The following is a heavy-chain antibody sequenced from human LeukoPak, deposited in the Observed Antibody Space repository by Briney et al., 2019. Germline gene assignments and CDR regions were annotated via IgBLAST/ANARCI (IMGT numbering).Heavy chain of an antibody. D-gene: IGHD3-10*01. V-gene: IGHV3-23*01. CDR2: IGGSGSST. CDR3: VKLWFGELGAVYFDY. CDR1: GFRFSNYA. J-gene: IGHJ4*02. Sequence: PGGSLRLSCAASGFRFSNYAMSWVRQAPGKGLEWVSGIGGSGSSTYYADSVKGRFTISRDNSKNTLYLQMNSLRAEDTAVYYCVKLWFGELGAVYFDYWGQGTLVTVSS.